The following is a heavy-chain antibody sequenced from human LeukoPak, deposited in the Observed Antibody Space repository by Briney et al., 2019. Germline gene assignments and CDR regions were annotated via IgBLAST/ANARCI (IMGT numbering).Heavy chain of an antibody. Sequence: ASVKVSCKASGYTFTSFGISWVRQAPGQGLEWMGWISAYNGNTNYAQKLQGRVTMTTDTSTSTAYMELRSLRSDDTAVYYCARTATGTTPVDYWGQGTLVTVSS. CDR3: ARTATGTTPVDY. D-gene: IGHD1-7*01. CDR2: ISAYNGNT. CDR1: GYTFTSFG. V-gene: IGHV1-18*01. J-gene: IGHJ4*02.